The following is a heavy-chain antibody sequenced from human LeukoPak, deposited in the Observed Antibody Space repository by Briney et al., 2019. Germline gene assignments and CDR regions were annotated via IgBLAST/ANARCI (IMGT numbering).Heavy chain of an antibody. V-gene: IGHV3-30-3*01. CDR3: ASLQYSPYSSSWYGDY. CDR2: ISYDGSNK. CDR1: GFTFISYA. J-gene: IGHJ4*02. D-gene: IGHD6-13*01. Sequence: PGRSLRLSCAASGFTFISYAMHWVRQAPGKGLEWVAVISYDGSNKYYADSVKGRFTISRDNSKNTLYLQMNSLRAEDTAVYYCASLQYSPYSSSWYGDYWGQGTLVTVSS.